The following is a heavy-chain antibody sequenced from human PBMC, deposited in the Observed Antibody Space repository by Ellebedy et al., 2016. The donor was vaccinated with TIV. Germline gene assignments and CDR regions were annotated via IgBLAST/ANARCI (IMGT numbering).Heavy chain of an antibody. D-gene: IGHD3-10*01. CDR1: GFTFSVYA. Sequence: PGGSLRLSCAASGFTFSVYAMHWVRQAPGKGLEWVAVISFNGGNEYYADSVNGRFTISRDNSKNTLYLEMNSLRTEDTAVYYCHSYGSESSIFFDYWGQGTLVTVSS. CDR3: HSYGSESSIFFDY. V-gene: IGHV3-30*04. J-gene: IGHJ4*02. CDR2: ISFNGGNE.